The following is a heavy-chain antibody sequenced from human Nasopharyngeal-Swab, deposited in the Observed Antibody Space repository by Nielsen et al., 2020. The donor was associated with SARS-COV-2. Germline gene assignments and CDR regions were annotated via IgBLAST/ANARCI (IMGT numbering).Heavy chain of an antibody. J-gene: IGHJ6*02. Sequence: GGSLRLSCAASGFTVSSNYMSWVRQAPGKGLEWVSVSYSGGSTYYIDSVKGRFTVSRDNSRNTLYLQMNSLRPEDTAVYYCAREKAVAGIGGYHYYGMDVWGQGTTVTVSS. D-gene: IGHD6-19*01. V-gene: IGHV3-53*05. CDR2: SYSGGST. CDR3: AREKAVAGIGGYHYYGMDV. CDR1: GFTVSSNY.